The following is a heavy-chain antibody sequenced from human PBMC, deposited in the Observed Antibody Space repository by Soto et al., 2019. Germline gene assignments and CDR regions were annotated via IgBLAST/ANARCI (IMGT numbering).Heavy chain of an antibody. CDR1: GYNFTSYW. D-gene: IGHD5-12*01. V-gene: IGHV5-51*01. J-gene: IGHJ4*02. Sequence: PGESLKISCKASGYNFTSYWIGWVRQMPGKGLEWMGIIYPGDSDTRYSPSFQGQVTISADKSISTAFLQWSSLKASDTAMYDCARSLEWLRYGQFDYWGQGTLVTVS. CDR3: ARSLEWLRYGQFDY. CDR2: IYPGDSDT.